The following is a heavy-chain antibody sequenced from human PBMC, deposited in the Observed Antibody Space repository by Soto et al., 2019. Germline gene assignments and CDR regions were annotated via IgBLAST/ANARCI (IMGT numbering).Heavy chain of an antibody. D-gene: IGHD5-12*01. Sequence: QVQLVQSGAEVKKPGASVKVSCKATGYTFTTYDINWVRQATGQGLEWMGWMNPNSGDTGYAQKFHGRVTITRDTSISTAYMELSTLTSEDTAVYYCVRGLEWLRNYWGQGTLVTVSS. CDR1: GYTFTTYD. J-gene: IGHJ4*02. CDR3: VRGLEWLRNY. V-gene: IGHV1-8*01. CDR2: MNPNSGDT.